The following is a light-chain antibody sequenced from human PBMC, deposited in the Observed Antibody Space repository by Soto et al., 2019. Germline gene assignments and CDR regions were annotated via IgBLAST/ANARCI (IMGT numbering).Light chain of an antibody. CDR1: QIVSSR. Sequence: DIVVTQSPATLSASPGERVTLSCRASQIVSSRLAWYQQRPGQVPRLLIYDTSTRAPGISAWFSGSGSGTEFTLTIISLESEDFPVYYCQEYIEWPPGTFGPGTTVDIK. J-gene: IGKJ1*01. V-gene: IGKV3-15*01. CDR2: DTS. CDR3: QEYIEWPPGT.